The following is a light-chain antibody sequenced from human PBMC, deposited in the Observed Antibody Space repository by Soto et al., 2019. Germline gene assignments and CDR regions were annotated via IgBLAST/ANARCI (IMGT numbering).Light chain of an antibody. CDR1: QGIGDT. CDR3: QQRSNWPLT. J-gene: IGKJ3*01. Sequence: EVVLTQSPATLSVSPVEVVTVSCRASQGIGDTLAGYQHKPGQTPRLLIYDTSARATGVPARFSGSGSGTDFTLTISSLEPEDFAVYYCQQRSNWPLTFGPGTKVDI. CDR2: DTS. V-gene: IGKV3-11*01.